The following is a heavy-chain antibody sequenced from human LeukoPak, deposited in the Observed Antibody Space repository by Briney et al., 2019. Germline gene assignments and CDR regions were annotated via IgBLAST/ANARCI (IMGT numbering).Heavy chain of an antibody. CDR1: GFPFRRFE. V-gene: IGHV3-48*03. CDR2: ISSSGSTI. Sequence: GGSLRLSCPASGFPFRRFEMNWVHQPPGKGLEWISYISSSGSTIYYADSVKGRFTISRDNAKNSLYLQMNSLRAEDTAVYYCASPNWGLHGMDVWGQGTTVTVSS. J-gene: IGHJ6*02. CDR3: ASPNWGLHGMDV. D-gene: IGHD7-27*01.